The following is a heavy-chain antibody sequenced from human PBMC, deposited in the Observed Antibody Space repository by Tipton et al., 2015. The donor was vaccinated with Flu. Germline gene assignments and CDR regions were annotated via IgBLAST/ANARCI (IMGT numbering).Heavy chain of an antibody. Sequence: TLSLTCVVSGYPISSGYYWGWIRQPPGKGLEWIGSIYHSGSTYYNPSLKSRVTISVDTSKNQFSLKPSSVTAADTAVYYCAGLGGGWVDYWGQGTLVTVSS. J-gene: IGHJ4*02. CDR3: AGLGGGWVDY. CDR2: IYHSGST. D-gene: IGHD2-15*01. V-gene: IGHV4-38-2*01. CDR1: GYPISSGYY.